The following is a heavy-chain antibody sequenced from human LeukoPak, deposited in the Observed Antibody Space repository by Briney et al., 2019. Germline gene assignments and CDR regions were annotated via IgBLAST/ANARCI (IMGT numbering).Heavy chain of an antibody. Sequence: ASVKVSCKASGYTFTGYYMHWVRQAPGQGLEWMGWINPNSGGTNYVQTFQGRVTMTRDTSISTAYMELTRLGSDDTAVYYCAIGTIRVRGWYPNPYDYWGQGTLVTVSS. J-gene: IGHJ4*02. CDR3: AIGTIRVRGWYPNPYDY. CDR1: GYTFTGYY. V-gene: IGHV1-2*02. D-gene: IGHD6-19*01. CDR2: INPNSGGT.